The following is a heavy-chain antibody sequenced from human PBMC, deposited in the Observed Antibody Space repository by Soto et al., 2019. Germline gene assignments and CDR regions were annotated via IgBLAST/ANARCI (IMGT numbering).Heavy chain of an antibody. CDR2: IYYSGST. J-gene: IGHJ5*02. D-gene: IGHD3-22*01. CDR3: ARLNSYYYDSSGRKFDP. CDR1: GGSISSYY. Sequence: SETLSLTCTVSGGSISSYYWSWIRQPPGKGLEWIGYIYYSGSTNYNPSLKSRVTISVDTSKNQFSLKLSSVTAADTAVYYCARLNSYYYDSSGRKFDPWGQGTLVTVSS. V-gene: IGHV4-59*08.